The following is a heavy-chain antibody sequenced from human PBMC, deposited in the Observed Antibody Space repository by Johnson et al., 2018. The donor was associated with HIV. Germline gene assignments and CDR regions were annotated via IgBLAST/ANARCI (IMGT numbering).Heavy chain of an antibody. CDR2: ISYDGSIK. D-gene: IGHD3-16*01. CDR1: GFTFSSSA. CDR3: ARDGSLGGGLHDAFDI. J-gene: IGHJ3*02. Sequence: QVQLVESGGGVVQPGKSLRLSCAASGFTFSSSAMHWVRQAPGQGLQWVALISYDGSIKYFADSVKGRFTISRDNSKNTLHLQMNSLRPEDTAVYYCARDGSLGGGLHDAFDIWGPGTMVTVSS. V-gene: IGHV3-30-3*01.